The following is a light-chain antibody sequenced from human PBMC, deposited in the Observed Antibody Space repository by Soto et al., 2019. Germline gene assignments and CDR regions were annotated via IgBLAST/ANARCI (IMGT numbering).Light chain of an antibody. V-gene: IGKV3-15*01. J-gene: IGKJ2*01. Sequence: DIVLTQSPATLSVSPGDRVTLSCRASESLFGFLAWYQQKPGQAPRLLMYGVSTRATGIPASFSGGGSATDFTLTISSLHSEDSAVYFCQSYNNWPLASGLGTRLEI. CDR2: GVS. CDR1: ESLFGF. CDR3: QSYNNWPLA.